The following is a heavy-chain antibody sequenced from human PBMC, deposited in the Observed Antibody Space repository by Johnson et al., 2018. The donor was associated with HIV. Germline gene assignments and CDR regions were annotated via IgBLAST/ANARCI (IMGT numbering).Heavy chain of an antibody. J-gene: IGHJ3*02. CDR3: AKSGGHCIGSMCYDAFDI. D-gene: IGHD2-15*01. CDR1: GFTFSNYA. V-gene: IGHV3-30*02. CDR2: IRYDGSTQ. Sequence: VQLVESGGGVVQPGGSLRLSCATSGFTFSNYAMHWVRQAPGKGLEWVAYIRYDGSTQSYADSVKGRFSISRDNSKNTLYMEINSLRAEDTALYYCAKSGGHCIGSMCYDAFDIWGQGTMVTVSS.